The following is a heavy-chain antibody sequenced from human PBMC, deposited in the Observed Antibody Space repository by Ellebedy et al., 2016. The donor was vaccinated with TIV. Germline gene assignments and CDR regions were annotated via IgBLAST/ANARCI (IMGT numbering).Heavy chain of an antibody. CDR1: DGSISNSDYY. CDR3: ARGVGDC. CDR2: IYYSGGT. V-gene: IGHV4-39*07. J-gene: IGHJ4*02. Sequence: MPGGSLRLSCTVSDGSISNSDYYWVWIRQPPGKGLEWIGRIYYSGGTYYNPSLKSRVTISIDTSKSQFSLKLRSVTAADTAVYYCARGVGDCWGQGTLVTVSS.